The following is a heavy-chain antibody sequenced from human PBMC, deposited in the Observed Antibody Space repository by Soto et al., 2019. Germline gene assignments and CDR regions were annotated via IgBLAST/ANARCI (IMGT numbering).Heavy chain of an antibody. Sequence: ASVKVSCKASGYTFTSYVISWVRQAPGQGLEWMGWISAYNGNTNYAQKLQGRVTMTTDTSTSTAYMELRSLRSDDTAVYYCARDLYDILTGYYMFYYYGMDVWGQGITVTVSS. V-gene: IGHV1-18*04. CDR1: GYTFTSYV. D-gene: IGHD3-9*01. J-gene: IGHJ6*02. CDR3: ARDLYDILTGYYMFYYYGMDV. CDR2: ISAYNGNT.